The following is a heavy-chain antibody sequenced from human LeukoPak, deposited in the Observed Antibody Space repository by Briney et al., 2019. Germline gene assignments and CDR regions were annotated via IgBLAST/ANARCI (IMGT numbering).Heavy chain of an antibody. CDR3: ARGRENSSGWSSTENGYFQH. D-gene: IGHD6-19*01. V-gene: IGHV1-8*03. CDR2: MNPKSGNT. J-gene: IGHJ1*01. Sequence: VASVKVSCKASGYTFTRYDINWVRQATGQGLEWMGWMNPKSGNTGHAQKFQGRVTITRDTSISTVYMELSSLRSEDTAVYYCARGRENSSGWSSTENGYFQHWGQGTLVTVSS. CDR1: GYTFTRYD.